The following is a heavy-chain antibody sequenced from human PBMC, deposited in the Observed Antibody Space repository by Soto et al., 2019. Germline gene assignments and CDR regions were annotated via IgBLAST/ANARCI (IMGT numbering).Heavy chain of an antibody. V-gene: IGHV3-72*01. CDR1: GFMFSDHY. Sequence: EVQLVESGGGLVQPGGSLRLSCAASGFMFSDHYMNWLRRAPGKGLEWVGRSRTKADSYTTEYAASVKGRFTISRDDSQNSLYLQMNSLKTEDTAVYYCASDGGWRDIPYYFDHWGQGTLVSVSS. J-gene: IGHJ4*02. CDR3: ASDGGWRDIPYYFDH. CDR2: SRTKADSYTT. D-gene: IGHD2-15*01.